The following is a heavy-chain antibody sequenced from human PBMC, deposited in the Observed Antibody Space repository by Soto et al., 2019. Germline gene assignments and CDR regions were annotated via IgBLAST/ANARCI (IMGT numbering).Heavy chain of an antibody. D-gene: IGHD4-17*01. CDR1: GGSISSGDYY. Sequence: SETLSLTXTVSGGSISSGDYYWSWIRQPPGKGLEWIGYIYYSGSTYYNPSLKSRVTISVDTSKNQFSLKLSSVTAADTAVYYCARTTYGVLYGMDVWGQGTTVTVSS. J-gene: IGHJ6*02. CDR2: IYYSGST. V-gene: IGHV4-30-4*01. CDR3: ARTTYGVLYGMDV.